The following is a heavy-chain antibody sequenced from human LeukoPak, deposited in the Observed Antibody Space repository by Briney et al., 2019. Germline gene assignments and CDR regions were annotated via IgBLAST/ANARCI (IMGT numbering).Heavy chain of an antibody. D-gene: IGHD5-18*01. J-gene: IGHJ6*03. Sequence: ASVKVSCKASGGTFSSYAISWVRQAPGQGLEWMGGIIPIFGTANYAQKFQGRVTITADKSTSTAYIELSSLRSEDTAVYYCARGQLWSLYYYYYYMDVWGKGTTVTVSS. V-gene: IGHV1-69*06. CDR3: ARGQLWSLYYYYYYMDV. CDR1: GGTFSSYA. CDR2: IIPIFGTA.